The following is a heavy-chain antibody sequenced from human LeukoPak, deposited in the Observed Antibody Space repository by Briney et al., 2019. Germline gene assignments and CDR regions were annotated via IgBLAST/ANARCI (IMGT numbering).Heavy chain of an antibody. Sequence: PGGSLRLTCAASGFTFSSYAMSWVRRAPGKGLEWVSGISSSGDNTYYADSVKGRFTISRDNSKNTLYVQVNSLGTEDTAAYYCAKGSYYDSSGSFYFDYWGQGTLVTVSS. J-gene: IGHJ4*02. CDR1: GFTFSSYA. V-gene: IGHV3-23*01. CDR2: ISSSGDNT. CDR3: AKGSYYDSSGSFYFDY. D-gene: IGHD3-22*01.